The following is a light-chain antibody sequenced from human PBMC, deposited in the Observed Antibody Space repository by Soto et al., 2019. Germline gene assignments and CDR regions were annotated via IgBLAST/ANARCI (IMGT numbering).Light chain of an antibody. J-gene: IGLJ1*01. CDR1: SIGGFNY. CDR2: DVY. CDR3: CTYAGIYTYV. V-gene: IGLV2-11*01. Sequence: QSALTQPRSVSGSPGQSVTISCTGSSIGGFNYVSWYQQHPGKAPRVVIYDVYKRPSGVPDRFSGSKSGNTASLTTSGLQADDEADYYCCTYAGIYTYVFGSGTKVTVL.